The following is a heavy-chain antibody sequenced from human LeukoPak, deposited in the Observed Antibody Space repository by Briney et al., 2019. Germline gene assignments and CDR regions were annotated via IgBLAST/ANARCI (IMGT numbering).Heavy chain of an antibody. CDR1: GFTFTSSA. D-gene: IGHD3-22*01. V-gene: IGHV1-58*01. CDR2: IVVGSGNT. CDR3: AALGSDSSGYPHFDY. J-gene: IGHJ4*02. Sequence: SVKVSCKASGFTFTSSAVQWVRQARGQRLEWIGWIVVGSGNTNYAQKFQERVTITRDISTSTAYMELSSLRSEDTAVYYCAALGSDSSGYPHFDYWGQGTLVTVSS.